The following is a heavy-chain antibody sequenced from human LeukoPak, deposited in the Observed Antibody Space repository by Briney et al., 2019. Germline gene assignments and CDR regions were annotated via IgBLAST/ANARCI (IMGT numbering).Heavy chain of an antibody. CDR2: ISAYNDNT. V-gene: IGHV1-18*01. J-gene: IGHJ4*02. CDR1: GYTFTIYG. D-gene: IGHD5-18*01. CDR3: ARVWDTAMGGDY. Sequence: ASVKVSLKASGYTFTIYGISWVRQAPAQGLEWMGWISAYNDNTNYAQKLQGRVTMTTDTSTSTAYMELRSLRSDDTAVYYCARVWDTAMGGDYWGQGTLVTVSS.